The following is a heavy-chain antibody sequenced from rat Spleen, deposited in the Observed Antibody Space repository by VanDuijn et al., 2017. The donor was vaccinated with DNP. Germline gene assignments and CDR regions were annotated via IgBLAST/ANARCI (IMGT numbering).Heavy chain of an antibody. CDR2: ITSSGSDT. J-gene: IGHJ2*01. CDR1: GFRFNNYW. D-gene: IGHD4-3*01. V-gene: IGHV5-31*01. CDR3: VRWNSGHFDY. Sequence: EVQLVESGGDLVQPGRSLKLSCVASGFRFNNYWMTWIRQVPGKGLEWFASITSSGSDTYYPDSVKGRFIISRDNAKSTLYLYMDSLRSEDTATYYCVRWNSGHFDYWGQGVMVPVSS.